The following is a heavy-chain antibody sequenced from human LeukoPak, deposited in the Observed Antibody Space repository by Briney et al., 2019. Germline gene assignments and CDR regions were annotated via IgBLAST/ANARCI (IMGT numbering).Heavy chain of an antibody. D-gene: IGHD6-13*01. Sequence: GGSLRLSCAASGFTFSNYGMHWVRQAPGKGLEWVAVISFDGSYKYYADSVKGRFTISRDNSKNTLYLQMNSLRAEDTAVYYCARAAGRYYFDYWGQGTLVTVSS. CDR3: ARAAGRYYFDY. J-gene: IGHJ4*02. CDR1: GFTFSNYG. CDR2: ISFDGSYK. V-gene: IGHV3-30*03.